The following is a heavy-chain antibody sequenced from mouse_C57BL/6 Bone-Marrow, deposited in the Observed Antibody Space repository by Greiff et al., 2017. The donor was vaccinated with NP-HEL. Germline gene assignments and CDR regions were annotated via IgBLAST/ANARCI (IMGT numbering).Heavy chain of an antibody. V-gene: IGHV7-1*01. CDR2: SRHKANDYTT. Sequence: EVQLMESGGGLVQSGRSLRLSCATSGFTFSDFYMEWVRQAPGKGLEWIAASRHKANDYTTEYSASVKGRFIVSRDTSQSILYLQMNALRAEDTAIYYCARAEYYYDAMGYWGQGTSVTVSS. CDR1: GFTFSDFY. CDR3: ARAEYYYDAMGY. D-gene: IGHD1-1*01. J-gene: IGHJ4*01.